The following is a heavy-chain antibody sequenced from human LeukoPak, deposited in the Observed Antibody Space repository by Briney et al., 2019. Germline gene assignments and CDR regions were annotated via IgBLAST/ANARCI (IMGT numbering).Heavy chain of an antibody. D-gene: IGHD3-10*01. CDR2: ISYDGSNK. CDR1: GFTFSSYA. CDR3: ASIPGGFGELLWNGQVIFDY. V-gene: IGHV3-30*04. J-gene: IGHJ4*02. Sequence: GRSLRLSCAASGFTFSSYAMHWVRQAPGKGLEWVAVISYDGSNKYCADSVKGRFTISRDNSKNTLYLQMNSLRAEDTAVYYCASIPGGFGELLWNGQVIFDYWGQGTLVTVSS.